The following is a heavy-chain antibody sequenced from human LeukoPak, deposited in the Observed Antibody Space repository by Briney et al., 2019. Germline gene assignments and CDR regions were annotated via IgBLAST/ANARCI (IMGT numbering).Heavy chain of an antibody. Sequence: SGTLSLTCAVSGGSISSSNWWTWVRQPPGKWLEWIGEMYHTGSTNYNPSLKSRVTISVDKSKNQFSLNLSSVTAADTAVYYCAVSSGWYKIDYWGQGTLVTVSS. CDR1: GGSISSSNW. D-gene: IGHD6-19*01. CDR3: AVSSGWYKIDY. V-gene: IGHV4-4*02. CDR2: MYHTGST. J-gene: IGHJ4*02.